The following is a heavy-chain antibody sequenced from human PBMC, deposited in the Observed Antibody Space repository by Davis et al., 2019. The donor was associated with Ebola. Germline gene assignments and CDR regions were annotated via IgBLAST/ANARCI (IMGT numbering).Heavy chain of an antibody. V-gene: IGHV4-59*01. Sequence: PSETLSLTCTVSGDSFSRYYWSWIRQPPGKGLEWIGFTSYIGSTSYNPSLKSRVTISVDTSKNQFSLILSSVTAADTAVYYCARDQEHSYGRRFDPWGQGIQVTVSS. CDR2: TSYIGST. D-gene: IGHD5-18*01. CDR1: GDSFSRYY. J-gene: IGHJ5*02. CDR3: ARDQEHSYGRRFDP.